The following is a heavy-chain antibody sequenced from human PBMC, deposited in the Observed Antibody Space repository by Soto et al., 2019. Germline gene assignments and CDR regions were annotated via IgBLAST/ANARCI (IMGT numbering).Heavy chain of an antibody. D-gene: IGHD4-17*01. V-gene: IGHV1-18*01. CDR3: ARVGAREYRDYDTRGGAFDV. J-gene: IGHJ3*01. CDR1: GYTFTSYG. Sequence: QVQLVQSGAEVKKPGASLKVSCKTSGYTFTSYGISWVRQAPGQGLEWMGWISTFNSNTKYTQKFQGRVTMTTDTSTSRAHMELGSLRSDDTAVYYCARVGAREYRDYDTRGGAFDVWGQGTTVTVSS. CDR2: ISTFNSNT.